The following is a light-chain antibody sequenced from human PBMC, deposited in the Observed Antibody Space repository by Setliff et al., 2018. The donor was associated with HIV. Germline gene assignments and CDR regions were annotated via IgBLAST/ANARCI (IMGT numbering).Light chain of an antibody. V-gene: IGLV2-23*02. J-gene: IGLJ1*01. CDR2: EVS. CDR3: CSYAGSSTFV. Sequence: QSALAQPASVSGSPGQSITISCTGTSSDVGNYNLVSWYQHHPGKAPKVMIYEVSKRPSGVSNRFSGSKSGNTASLTISGLQAEDETDYYCCSYAGSSTFVFGTGTKVTVL. CDR1: SSDVGNYNL.